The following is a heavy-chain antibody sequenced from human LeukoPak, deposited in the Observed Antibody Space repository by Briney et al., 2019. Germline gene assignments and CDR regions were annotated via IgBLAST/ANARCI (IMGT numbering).Heavy chain of an antibody. Sequence: GGSLRLSCAASGFTFSSYGMHWVRQAPGKGLEWVAVISYDGSDKYYADSVKGRFTISRDNSKNTLYLQMNSLRAEDTAVYYCARRSGIAVAGAFDYWGQGTLVTVSS. CDR1: GFTFSSYG. CDR3: ARRSGIAVAGAFDY. J-gene: IGHJ4*02. D-gene: IGHD6-19*01. V-gene: IGHV3-33*05. CDR2: ISYDGSDK.